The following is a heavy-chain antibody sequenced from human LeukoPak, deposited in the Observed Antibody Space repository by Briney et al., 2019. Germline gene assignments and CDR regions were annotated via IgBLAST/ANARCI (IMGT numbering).Heavy chain of an antibody. CDR2: IIPIFGTA. D-gene: IGHD4-17*01. V-gene: IGHV1-69*01. CDR1: GGTFSSYA. J-gene: IGHJ4*02. Sequence: SVKVSCKASGGTFSSYAISWVRQAPGQGLEWMGGIIPIFGTANYAQKFQGRVTITADESTSTAYMELSSLRSEDTAVYYCARDSDYGDYVIDYWGQGTLVTVSS. CDR3: ARDSDYGDYVIDY.